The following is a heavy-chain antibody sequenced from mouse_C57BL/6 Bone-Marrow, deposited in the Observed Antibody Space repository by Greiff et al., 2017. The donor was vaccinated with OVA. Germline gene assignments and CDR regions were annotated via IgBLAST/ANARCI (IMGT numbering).Heavy chain of an antibody. Sequence: QVQLQQPGAELVKPGASVKLSCKASGYTFTSYWMHWVKQRPGQGLEWIGMIHPNSGSTNYNEKFKGKATLTVDKSSSTAYMQLSSLTSEDSAVYYCARSYYGNFWFAYWGQGTLVTVSA. D-gene: IGHD2-10*01. J-gene: IGHJ3*01. CDR1: GYTFTSYW. CDR3: ARSYYGNFWFAY. CDR2: IHPNSGST. V-gene: IGHV1-64*01.